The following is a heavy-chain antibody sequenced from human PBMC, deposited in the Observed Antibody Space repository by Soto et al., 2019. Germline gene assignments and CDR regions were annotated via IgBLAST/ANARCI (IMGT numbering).Heavy chain of an antibody. D-gene: IGHD1-26*01. J-gene: IGHJ3*02. CDR3: AREDEPPTNAFDI. CDR2: IYYSGST. Sequence: QVQLQESGPGLVKPSQTLSLTCTVSGGSISSGGYYWSWIRQHPGKGLEWIGYIYYSGSTYYNPSLKRRVTISVDTSKNQFSLKLSSVTAADTAVYYCAREDEPPTNAFDIWGQGTMVTVSS. V-gene: IGHV4-31*03. CDR1: GGSISSGGYY.